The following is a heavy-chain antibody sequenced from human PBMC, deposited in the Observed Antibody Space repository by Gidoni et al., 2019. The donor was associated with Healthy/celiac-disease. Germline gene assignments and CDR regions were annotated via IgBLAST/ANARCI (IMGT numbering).Heavy chain of an antibody. D-gene: IGHD3-9*01. CDR1: GFTFSSYE. J-gene: IGHJ3*02. CDR3: ARGEYYDILTGYQNAFDI. V-gene: IGHV3-48*03. Sequence: GGGLVQPGGSLRLSCAASGFTFSSYEMNWVRQAPGKGLEWVSYISSSGSTIYYADSVKGRFTISRDNAKNSLYLQMNSLRAEDTAVYYCARGEYYDILTGYQNAFDIWGQGTMVTVSS. CDR2: ISSSGSTI.